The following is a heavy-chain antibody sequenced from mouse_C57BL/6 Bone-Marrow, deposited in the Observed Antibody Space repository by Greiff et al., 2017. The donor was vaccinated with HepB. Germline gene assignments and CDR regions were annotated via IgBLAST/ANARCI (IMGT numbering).Heavy chain of an antibody. J-gene: IGHJ1*03. Sequence: EVKLVESGGGLVKPGGSLKLSCAASGFTFSSYAMSWVRQTPEKRLEWVATIGDGGSYTYYPDNVKGRFTISRDNAKNNLYLQMSHLKSEDTAMYYCARGGPTIVTTWYFDVWGTGTTVTVSS. V-gene: IGHV5-4*03. CDR3: ARGGPTIVTTWYFDV. CDR1: GFTFSSYA. CDR2: IGDGGSYT. D-gene: IGHD2-5*01.